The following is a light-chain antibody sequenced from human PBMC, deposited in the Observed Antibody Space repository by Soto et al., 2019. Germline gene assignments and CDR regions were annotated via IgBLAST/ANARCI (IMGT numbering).Light chain of an antibody. V-gene: IGKV3-20*01. CDR1: QSVRSHY. J-gene: IGKJ4*01. CDR2: GAS. Sequence: EIVLTQSPGTLSLSSGERATLSCRASQSVRSHYLAWYQQKPGQAPRLLIYGASSRATGIPDRVGGSGSGTVFTLTISRLEPEDLAVYYCQQYASSPRTFGGGTKVEIK. CDR3: QQYASSPRT.